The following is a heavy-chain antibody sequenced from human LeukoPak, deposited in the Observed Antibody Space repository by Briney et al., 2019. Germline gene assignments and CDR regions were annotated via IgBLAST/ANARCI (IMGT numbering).Heavy chain of an antibody. CDR3: ASWGYSYGPDAFDI. J-gene: IGHJ3*02. V-gene: IGHV4-30-2*03. CDR1: GGSISSGDYY. CDR2: IYYSGST. D-gene: IGHD5-18*01. Sequence: SQTLSLTCTVSGGSISSGDYYWSWIRQPPGKGLEWIGSIYYSGSTYYNPSLKSRVTISVDTSKNQFSLKLSSVTAADTAVYYCASWGYSYGPDAFDIWGQGTMVTVSS.